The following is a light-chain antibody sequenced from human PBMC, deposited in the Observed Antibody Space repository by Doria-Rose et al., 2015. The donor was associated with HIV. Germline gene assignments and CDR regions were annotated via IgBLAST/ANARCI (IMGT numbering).Light chain of an antibody. CDR1: QSSSSTY. CDR3: HQYGTSWT. V-gene: IGKV3-20*01. CDR2: GGS. J-gene: IGKJ1*01. Sequence: DIVMTQSPGTLSLSPGERATLSCRASQSSSSTYLAWYQQKPGQAPSLLIYGGSTRTTGIPDRFSASGSGTDFTLTINRLEPEDFALYYCHQYGTSWTFGQGTKVEI.